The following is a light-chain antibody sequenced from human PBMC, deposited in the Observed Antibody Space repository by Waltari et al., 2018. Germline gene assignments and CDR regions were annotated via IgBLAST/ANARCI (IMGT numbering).Light chain of an antibody. CDR2: DAS. CDR3: QQRSNWPPIFT. V-gene: IGKV3-11*01. J-gene: IGKJ3*01. Sequence: EIVFTQSPATLSLSPGERATLSCRASQSVSSYLAWYQQKPGQAPRLLIFDASKRATGIPARFSGSGSGTDFTLTISSLEPEDFAVYYCQQRSNWPPIFTFGPGTKVDIK. CDR1: QSVSSY.